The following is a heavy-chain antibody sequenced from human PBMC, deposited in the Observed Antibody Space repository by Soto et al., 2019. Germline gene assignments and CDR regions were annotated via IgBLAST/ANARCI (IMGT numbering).Heavy chain of an antibody. CDR3: ARRGASYTAMVRYFDY. J-gene: IGHJ4*02. CDR2: IIPIFGTA. Sequence: SVKVSCKASGGTFSSYAISWVRQAPGQGLEWMGGIIPIFGTANYAQKFQGRVTITADESTSTAYMELSSLRSEDTAVYYCARRGASYTAMVRYFDYWGQGTLVTVSS. CDR1: GGTFSSYA. D-gene: IGHD5-18*01. V-gene: IGHV1-69*13.